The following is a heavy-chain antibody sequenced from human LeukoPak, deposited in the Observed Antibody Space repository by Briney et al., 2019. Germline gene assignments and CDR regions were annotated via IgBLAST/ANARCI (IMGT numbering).Heavy chain of an antibody. J-gene: IGHJ5*01. CDR3: ATVFDF. V-gene: IGHV3-74*01. D-gene: IGHD2-21*02. CDR2: IDDVGSGT. Sequence: GGSLRLSCAVSGFTLSSNWMHWVRQVPGKGLVWVSPIDDVGSGTSYADSVKGRFTISRDDAKNTVYLQMNSLRAEDTAVYYCATVFDFWGQGTLVTVSS. CDR1: GFTLSSNW.